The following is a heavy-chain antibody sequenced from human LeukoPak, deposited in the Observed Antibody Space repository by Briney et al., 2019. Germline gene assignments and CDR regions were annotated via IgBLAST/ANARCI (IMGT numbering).Heavy chain of an antibody. CDR2: ISSRGSAI. J-gene: IGHJ4*02. D-gene: IGHD1-7*01. CDR3: ARDLKLGTSYEVDY. Sequence: PGGSLRLSCAASGFTLSDHYMNWIRQAPGKGLEWISYISSRGSAIYYADSVKGRFTISRDNAKNSLYLQMNSLRVEDTAVYYCARDLKLGTSYEVDYWGQGTLVTVSS. V-gene: IGHV3-11*04. CDR1: GFTLSDHY.